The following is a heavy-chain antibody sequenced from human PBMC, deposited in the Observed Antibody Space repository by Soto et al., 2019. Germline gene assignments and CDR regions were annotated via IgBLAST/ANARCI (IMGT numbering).Heavy chain of an antibody. CDR1: GVTFSSYA. D-gene: IGHD3-22*01. V-gene: IGHV3-30-3*01. J-gene: IGHJ4*02. Sequence: GGSLRLSCAASGVTFSSYAMHWVRQAPGKGLEWVAVISYDGSNKYYADSVKGRFTISRDNSKNTLYLQMNSLRAEDTAVYYCARDVRNYYDSSGYYHKPDYWGQGTLVTVSS. CDR3: ARDVRNYYDSSGYYHKPDY. CDR2: ISYDGSNK.